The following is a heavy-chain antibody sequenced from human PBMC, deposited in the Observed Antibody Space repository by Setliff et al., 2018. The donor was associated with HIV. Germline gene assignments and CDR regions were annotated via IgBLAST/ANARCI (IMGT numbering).Heavy chain of an antibody. V-gene: IGHV3-30*02. Sequence: GGSLRLSCAASGFTFSNYGMQWVRQAPGKGLEWVAFIRFDGGNEYYADSVKGRFTVSRDDSKNTVYVQMNSLRAEDTAVYYCAKAYDSTGFSDYWGQGTLVTVSS. CDR3: AKAYDSTGFSDY. D-gene: IGHD3-22*01. J-gene: IGHJ4*02. CDR1: GFTFSNYG. CDR2: IRFDGGNE.